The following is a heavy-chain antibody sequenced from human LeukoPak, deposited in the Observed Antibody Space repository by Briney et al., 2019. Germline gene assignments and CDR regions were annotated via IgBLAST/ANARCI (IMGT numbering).Heavy chain of an antibody. Sequence: SVKVSCKASGGTFSSYAISWVRQAPGQGLEWMGGIIPTFGTANYAQKFQGRVTITTDESTSTAYMALSSLRSEDTAVYYCARGLEYSGSYSGRNWFDPWGQGTLVTVSS. CDR3: ARGLEYSGSYSGRNWFDP. CDR1: GGTFSSYA. V-gene: IGHV1-69*05. D-gene: IGHD1-26*01. CDR2: IIPTFGTA. J-gene: IGHJ5*02.